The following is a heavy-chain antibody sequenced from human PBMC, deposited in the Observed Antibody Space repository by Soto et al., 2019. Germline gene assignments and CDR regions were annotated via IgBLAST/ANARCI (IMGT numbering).Heavy chain of an antibody. J-gene: IGHJ3*02. V-gene: IGHV4-34*01. CDR3: ARDSTRRGACDI. D-gene: IGHD2-2*01. CDR2: INHAGST. CDR1: SGSFSVYY. Sequence: SETLSLTCAVYSGSFSVYYWNWIRQSPGKGLEWIGEINHAGSTNYNPSLKSRVTISVDTSKNQFSLKLSSVTAADTAVYFCARDSTRRGACDIWGQGTMVTVSS.